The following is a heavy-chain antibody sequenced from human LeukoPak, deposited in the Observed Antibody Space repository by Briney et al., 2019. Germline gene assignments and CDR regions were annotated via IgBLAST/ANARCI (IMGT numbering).Heavy chain of an antibody. CDR3: ARTGLGMYSFDS. CDR1: GFTFSSYW. V-gene: IGHV3-48*04. Sequence: GGSLRLSCAASGFTFSSYWMNWVRQAPGKGLEWVSYISSSGSTIYYADSVKGRFTISRDNAKNSLYLQMNSLRAEDTAVYYCARTGLGMYSFDSWGQGTLVTVSS. J-gene: IGHJ4*02. CDR2: ISSSGSTI. D-gene: IGHD3/OR15-3a*01.